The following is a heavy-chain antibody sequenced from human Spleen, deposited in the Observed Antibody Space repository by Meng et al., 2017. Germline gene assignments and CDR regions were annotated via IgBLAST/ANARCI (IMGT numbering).Heavy chain of an antibody. J-gene: IGHJ4*02. CDR2: IYYSGST. CDR3: ARVGYCSGGSCSFRYFDY. V-gene: IGHV4-30-4*01. Sequence: QVQLQESGPGLVKPSQTLSLTCSVSGVSISSDYNWSWIRQSPGKGLEWIGYIYYSGSTDYNPSLKSRVTISVDTSKNQFSLKLSSVTAADTAVYYCARVGYCSGGSCSFRYFDYWGQGILVTVSS. D-gene: IGHD2-15*01. CDR1: GVSISSDYN.